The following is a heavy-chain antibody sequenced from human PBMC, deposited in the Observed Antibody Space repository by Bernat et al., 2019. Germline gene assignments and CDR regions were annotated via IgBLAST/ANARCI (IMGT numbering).Heavy chain of an antibody. CDR1: GFTFSSHP. J-gene: IGHJ6*02. CDR3: AGGGPMVRGVMYYYYGMDV. V-gene: IGHV3-23*01. D-gene: IGHD3-10*01. CDR2: ISPGGDIT. Sequence: EVQLLESGGGLVQPGGSLRLSCTASGFTFSSHPMSWVRQAPGKGLEWVSVISPGGDITYYADSVKGRFTISRDNSKNTLYLQMNSLRAEDTAVYYCAGGGPMVRGVMYYYYGMDVWGQGTTVTVSS.